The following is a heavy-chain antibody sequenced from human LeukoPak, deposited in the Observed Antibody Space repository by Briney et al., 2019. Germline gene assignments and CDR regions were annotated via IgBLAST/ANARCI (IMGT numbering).Heavy chain of an antibody. CDR3: ARDHSSAFDY. J-gene: IGHJ4*02. CDR2: ITIDGENV. D-gene: IGHD5-18*01. CDR1: AFPFVEYS. V-gene: IGHV3-48*01. Sequence: GGSVRLSCTASAFPFVEYSMNWDRQVPGKGLEWIAYITIDGENVKGADSVRSRFTITADKAKISLFRQINRLGVDDPAVYYCARDHSSAFDYWGQGTLVSVAS.